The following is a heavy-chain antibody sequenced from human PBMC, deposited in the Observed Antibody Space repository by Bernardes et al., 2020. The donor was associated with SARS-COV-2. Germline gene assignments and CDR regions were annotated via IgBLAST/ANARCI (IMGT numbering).Heavy chain of an antibody. J-gene: IGHJ4*02. V-gene: IGHV3-53*04. CDR2: IYSGGST. CDR1: GFTVSSNY. Sequence: GGSLRLSCAASGFTVSSNYMSRVRQAPGKGLEWVSVIYSGGSTYYADSVNGRFTISRHNSKNTLYLQMNSLRAEDTAVYYCALTTYYYDSSGYFYWGQGTLVTVSS. D-gene: IGHD3-22*01. CDR3: ALTTYYYDSSGYFY.